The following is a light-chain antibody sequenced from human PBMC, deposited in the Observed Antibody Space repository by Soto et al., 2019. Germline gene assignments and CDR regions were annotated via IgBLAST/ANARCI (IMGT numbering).Light chain of an antibody. CDR3: QQYNKWPPYT. V-gene: IGKV3-15*01. CDR2: GAS. CDR1: QSVSSN. J-gene: IGKJ2*01. Sequence: EIVMTQSPANLSVSPGERATLSCRASQSVSSNLAWYQQKPGQGPRLLIYGASTRATGIPARFSGSGAGTEFHLTIISLQPEDFAVSYYQQYNKWPPYTFGQGTKVEIK.